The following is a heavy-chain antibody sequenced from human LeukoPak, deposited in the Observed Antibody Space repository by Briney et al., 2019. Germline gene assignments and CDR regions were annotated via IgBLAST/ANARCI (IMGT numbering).Heavy chain of an antibody. CDR3: ARMGENGGYTTTFDY. D-gene: IGHD4-23*01. J-gene: IGHJ4*02. CDR2: IYYSGST. CDR1: GGSISSSSYY. Sequence: PSETLSLTCTVSGGSISSSSYYWGWIRQPPGKGLEWIGSIYYSGSTYYNPSLKSRVTIPVDTSKNQFSLKLSSVTAADTAVYYCARMGENGGYTTTFDYWGQGTLVTVSS. V-gene: IGHV4-39*01.